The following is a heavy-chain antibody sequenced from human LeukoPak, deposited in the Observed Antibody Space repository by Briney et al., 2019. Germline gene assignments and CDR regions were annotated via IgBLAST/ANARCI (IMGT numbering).Heavy chain of an antibody. D-gene: IGHD6-13*01. CDR2: ISASGGTT. CDR1: GHPFRTYA. Sequence: GGSLRLSCAASGHPFRTYAMRWARHAPGKALEWVSGISASGGTTYYADSVRARFTISIDNSKNTLYLQMNSLRAEHTVVYYCAKPSTEVLVHREDAFDIWGQGTMVTVS. V-gene: IGHV3-23*01. J-gene: IGHJ3*02. CDR3: AKPSTEVLVHREDAFDI.